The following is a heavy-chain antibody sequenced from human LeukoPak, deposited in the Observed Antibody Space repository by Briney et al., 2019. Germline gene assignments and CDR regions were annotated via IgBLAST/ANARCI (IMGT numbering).Heavy chain of an antibody. Sequence: GGSLRLSCAASGFTFSSCSMNWVRQAPGKGLEWVSSISSSSSYIYYADSVKGRFTISRDNAKNSLYLQMNSLRAEDTAVYYCARASMVRGVGWFDPWGQGTLVTVSS. J-gene: IGHJ5*02. CDR1: GFTFSSCS. D-gene: IGHD3-10*01. CDR3: ARASMVRGVGWFDP. CDR2: ISSSSSYI. V-gene: IGHV3-21*01.